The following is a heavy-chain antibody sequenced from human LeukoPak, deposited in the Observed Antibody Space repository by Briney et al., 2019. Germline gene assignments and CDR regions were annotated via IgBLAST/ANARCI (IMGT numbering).Heavy chain of an antibody. J-gene: IGHJ5*02. CDR2: IYSGGST. D-gene: IGHD3-10*01. CDR3: ARILLWFGAPNWFDP. V-gene: IGHV3-66*01. CDR1: GFTVSSNY. Sequence: GGSLRLSCAASGFTVSSNYMSWVRQAPGKGLEWVSVIYSGGSTYYADSVKGRFTNPRDNSKNTLYLQMNSLRAEDTAVYYCARILLWFGAPNWFDPWGQGTLVTVSS.